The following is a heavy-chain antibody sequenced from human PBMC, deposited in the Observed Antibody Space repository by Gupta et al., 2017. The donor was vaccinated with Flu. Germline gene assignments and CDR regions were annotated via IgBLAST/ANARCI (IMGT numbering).Heavy chain of an antibody. V-gene: IGHV1-69*01. D-gene: IGHD6-19*01. CDR2: IIPILGTT. CDR3: AKERRQWLVQGTNFFDN. Sequence: TFTSYPITWVRQAPGQGLEWMGGIIPILGTTKYAQKFQGRVTISADESTSTAYMELSSLRSEDTAMYDCAKERRQWLVQGTNFFDNWGQGTLVTVSS. J-gene: IGHJ4*02. CDR1: TFTSYP.